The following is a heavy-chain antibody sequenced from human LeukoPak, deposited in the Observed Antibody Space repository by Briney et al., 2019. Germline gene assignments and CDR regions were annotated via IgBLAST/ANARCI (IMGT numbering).Heavy chain of an antibody. J-gene: IGHJ4*02. Sequence: DCVSPISSTRASTYYPDSVKGGFTMSRDNYKKTLYLQMNSLRAEDTAVYYCAKGYGGNSGGWGQGTLVTVSS. CDR2: ISSTRAST. V-gene: IGHV3-23*01. CDR3: AKGYGGNSGG. D-gene: IGHD4-23*01.